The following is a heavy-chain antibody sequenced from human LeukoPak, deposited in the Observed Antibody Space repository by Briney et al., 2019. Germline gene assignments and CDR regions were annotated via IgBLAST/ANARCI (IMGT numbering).Heavy chain of an antibody. J-gene: IGHJ6*02. D-gene: IGHD4-17*01. CDR1: GFTFSSYG. CDR2: IWYDGSNK. CDR3: ARERGRYGDYVLNYGMDV. Sequence: GGSLRLSCAASGFTFSSYGMHWVRQAPGKGLEWVAVIWYDGSNKYYADSVKGRFTISRDNSKNTLYLQMNSLRAEDTAVYYCARERGRYGDYVLNYGMDVWGQGTTVTVSS. V-gene: IGHV3-33*01.